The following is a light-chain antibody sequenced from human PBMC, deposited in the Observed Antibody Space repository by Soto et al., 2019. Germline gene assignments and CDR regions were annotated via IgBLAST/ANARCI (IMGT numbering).Light chain of an antibody. CDR3: QQRSNWPFT. CDR2: DAS. Sequence: EIVLTQSPATLSLSPGERATLSCRASQSVSSYLAWYQQKPGQAPRLLIYDASNRATSIPARFSGSGSGTDFTLTISSLEPEDFAVYYCQQRSNWPFTFGPGTTVDIK. V-gene: IGKV3-11*01. CDR1: QSVSSY. J-gene: IGKJ3*01.